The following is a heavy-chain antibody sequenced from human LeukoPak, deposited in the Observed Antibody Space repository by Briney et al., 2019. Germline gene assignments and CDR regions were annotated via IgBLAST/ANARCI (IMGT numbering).Heavy chain of an antibody. D-gene: IGHD6-19*01. CDR2: INHSGST. Sequence: SETLSLTCAVYGGSFSGYYWSWIRQPPGKGLEWVGEINHSGSTNYNPSLKSRVTISVDTSKNQFSLKLSSVTAADTAVYYCARVGGEQWLVLESAFDIWGQGTMVTVSS. CDR1: GGSFSGYY. CDR3: ARVGGEQWLVLESAFDI. J-gene: IGHJ3*02. V-gene: IGHV4-34*01.